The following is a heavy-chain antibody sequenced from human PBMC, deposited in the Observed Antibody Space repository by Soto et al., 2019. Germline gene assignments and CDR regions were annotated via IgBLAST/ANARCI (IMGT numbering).Heavy chain of an antibody. CDR1: GFIVSTSF. V-gene: IGHV3-53*01. CDR3: ARDPATTPDQAMDV. CDR2: IYTDERT. D-gene: IGHD1-1*01. J-gene: IGHJ6*02. Sequence: GGSLRLSCAASGFIVSTSFMMWVRQAPGKGLEWVSLIYTDERTFYADSVKGRFTISRDNSKNTVFLQMNSLRAEDTAVYFCARDPATTPDQAMDVWGQGTTGTVS.